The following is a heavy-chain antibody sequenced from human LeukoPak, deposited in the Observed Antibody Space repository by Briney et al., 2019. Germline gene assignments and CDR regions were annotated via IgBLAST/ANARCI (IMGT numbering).Heavy chain of an antibody. Sequence: SETLSLTCTVSDDSISSSYWSWIRQLPGRGLEWIGHIYSSGTTNYNPSLSGRVTISMDTSKNQLSLKLTAVTAADTAVYYCARDRQPSWYRGLDVWGQGTTVTVSS. CDR3: ARDRQPSWYRGLDV. D-gene: IGHD1-14*01. V-gene: IGHV4-59*01. CDR2: IYSSGTT. CDR1: DDSISSSY. J-gene: IGHJ6*02.